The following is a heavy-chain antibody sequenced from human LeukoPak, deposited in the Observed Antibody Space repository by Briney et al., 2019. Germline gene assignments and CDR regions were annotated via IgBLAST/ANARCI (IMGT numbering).Heavy chain of an antibody. CDR1: GFTFSSYA. CDR2: ISYDGSNK. D-gene: IGHD1-26*01. CDR3: ARVYPEQLVRGRWELLSPLYYYYYYMDV. V-gene: IGHV3-30-3*01. J-gene: IGHJ6*03. Sequence: QPGGSLRLSCAASGFTFSSYAMHWVRQAPGKGLEWVAVISYDGSNKYYADSVKGRFTISRDNSKNTLYLQMNSLRAEDTAVYYCARVYPEQLVRGRWELLSPLYYYYYYMDVWGKGTTVTVSS.